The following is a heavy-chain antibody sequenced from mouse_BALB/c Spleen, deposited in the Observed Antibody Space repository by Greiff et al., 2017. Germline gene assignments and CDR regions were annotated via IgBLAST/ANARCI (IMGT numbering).Heavy chain of an antibody. CDR3: TREVYYGNYDRFAY. V-gene: IGHV5-6-4*01. D-gene: IGHD2-1*01. CDR1: GFTFSSYT. Sequence: EVHLVESGGGLVKPGGSLKLSCAASGFTFSSYTMSWVRQTPEKRLEWVATISSGGSYTYYPDSVKGRFTISRDNAKNTLYLQMSSLKSEDTAMYYCTREVYYGNYDRFAYWGQGTLVTVSA. J-gene: IGHJ3*01. CDR2: ISSGGSYT.